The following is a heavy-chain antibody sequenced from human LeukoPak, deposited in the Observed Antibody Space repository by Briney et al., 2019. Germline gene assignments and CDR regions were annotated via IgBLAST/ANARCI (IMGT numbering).Heavy chain of an antibody. CDR1: GFTFNNYA. Sequence: GGSLRLSCEASGFTFNNYAMSWVRQAPGNGPDWVSTITNSGGATYYADSVKGRFTISRDNSQKTLYLEMNSLRAEDTAVYYCVKYSRYFDYWGQGTLVTVSS. CDR3: VKYSRYFDY. V-gene: IGHV3-23*01. CDR2: ITNSGGAT. D-gene: IGHD2-15*01. J-gene: IGHJ4*02.